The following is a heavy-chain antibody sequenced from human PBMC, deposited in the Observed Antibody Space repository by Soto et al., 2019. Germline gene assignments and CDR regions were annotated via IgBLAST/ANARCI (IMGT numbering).Heavy chain of an antibody. V-gene: IGHV4-39*01. CDR2: IYYRGNT. CDR3: ARLEGLATISYYFDY. CDR1: GDSINSDNYY. J-gene: IGHJ4*02. D-gene: IGHD3-9*01. Sequence: QLQLQESGPGLVKPSETLSLTCSVSGDSINSDNYYWGWIRQPPGKGREWIGSIYYRGNTYYNPSLKPRVTISLDKYKSQFSLKLNSVTAADSAVYFCARLEGLATISYYFDYWGQGTLVTVSS.